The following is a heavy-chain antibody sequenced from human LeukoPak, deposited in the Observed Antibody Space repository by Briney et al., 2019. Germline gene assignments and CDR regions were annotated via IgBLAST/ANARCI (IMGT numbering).Heavy chain of an antibody. D-gene: IGHD3-22*01. CDR3: AREEDTYYYDSSGY. Sequence: GGSLRLSCAASGFTLSSNYMSWVRQAPGKGLEWVSVIYSGGSTCYADSVKGRFTISRDNSKNTLYLQMNSLRAEDTAVHYCAREEDTYYYDSSGYWGQGTLVTVSS. V-gene: IGHV3-66*01. J-gene: IGHJ4*02. CDR1: GFTLSSNY. CDR2: IYSGGST.